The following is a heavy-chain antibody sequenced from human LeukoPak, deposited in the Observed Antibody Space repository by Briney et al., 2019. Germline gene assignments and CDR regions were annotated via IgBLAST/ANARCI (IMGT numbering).Heavy chain of an antibody. CDR1: GFTFSTYG. V-gene: IGHV3-21*01. CDR3: ASGSMATMSLNY. D-gene: IGHD5-24*01. CDR2: ISSSGTYI. J-gene: IGHJ4*02. Sequence: GGSLRLSCAASGFTFSTYGMNWVRQAPGKGLAWVSSISSSGTYIYYADSVKGRFTISRDNAKNSLYLQMNSLRAEDTAVYYCASGSMATMSLNYWGQGTLVTVSS.